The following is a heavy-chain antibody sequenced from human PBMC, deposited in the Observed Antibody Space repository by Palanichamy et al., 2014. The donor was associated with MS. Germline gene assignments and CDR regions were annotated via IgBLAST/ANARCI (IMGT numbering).Heavy chain of an antibody. D-gene: IGHD1-26*01. V-gene: IGHV3-30*18. CDR1: GFTFSSYG. CDR3: AKDGSGPVNLCLQY. J-gene: IGHJ1*01. Sequence: QVQLVESGGGVVQPGRSLRLSCAASGFTFSSYGMHWVRQAPGKGLEWVAIISYDGSNKDYADSVKGRFTISRDNSKNTVYLQMNSLRPEDTAVYYCAKDGSGPVNLCLQYWGQGTLVTVSS. CDR2: ISYDGSNK.